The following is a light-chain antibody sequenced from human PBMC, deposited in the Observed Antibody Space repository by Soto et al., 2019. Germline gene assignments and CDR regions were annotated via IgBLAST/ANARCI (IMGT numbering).Light chain of an antibody. CDR2: AAS. Sequence: IQMTPSPSSLSASVGDRVTITCRASQSISSYLNWYQQKPGKAPKLLIYAASSLQSGVPSRFSGSGSGTDFTLTISSLQPGDFATYYCQQSYSTPPDTFGQGTKLEIK. CDR3: QQSYSTPPDT. CDR1: QSISSY. J-gene: IGKJ2*01. V-gene: IGKV1-39*01.